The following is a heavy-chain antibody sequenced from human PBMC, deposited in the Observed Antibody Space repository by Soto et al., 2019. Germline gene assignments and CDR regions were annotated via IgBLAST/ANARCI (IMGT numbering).Heavy chain of an antibody. V-gene: IGHV3-48*02. CDR1: GFTFSSNH. CDR3: ARDRGWAFDY. J-gene: IGHJ4*02. D-gene: IGHD6-19*01. Sequence: PGGSLRLSCVVSGFTFSSNHVNWVRQAPGKGLEWISYISSTYEIWYADSVKGRFTISRDNGRNSLFLQMSSLRDEDTAVYYCARDRGWAFDYWGLGTLVTVSS. CDR2: ISSTYEI.